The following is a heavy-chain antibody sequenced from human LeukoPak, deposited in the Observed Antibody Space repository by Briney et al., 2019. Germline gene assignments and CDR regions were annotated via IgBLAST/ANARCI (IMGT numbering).Heavy chain of an antibody. CDR2: IYYSGST. Sequence: SETLSLTCTVSGGSISSYYWSWIRQPPGKGLEWIGYIYYSGSTNYNPSLKSRVTISVDTSKNQFSLKLSSVTAADTAVYYCARVWRARYCSGGSCPKSSYGMDVWGQGTTVTVSS. CDR3: ARVWRARYCSGGSCPKSSYGMDV. CDR1: GGSISSYY. V-gene: IGHV4-59*12. D-gene: IGHD2-15*01. J-gene: IGHJ6*02.